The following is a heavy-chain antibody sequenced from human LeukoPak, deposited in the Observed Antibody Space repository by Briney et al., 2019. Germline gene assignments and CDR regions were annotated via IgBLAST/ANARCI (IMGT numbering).Heavy chain of an antibody. V-gene: IGHV4-38-2*02. CDR1: GSSFRSGHY. CDR2: VHETGYA. D-gene: IGHD6-13*01. CDR3: ARGYSSSWYVDGVGY. Sequence: SETLSLTCSVSGSSFRSGHYWGWIRQSSGEGLEWIGNVHETGYANYNPSLRSRVTISVDPSKSQFSLRLTSVTAADTAVYYCARGYSSSWYVDGVGYWGQGTLVTVSS. J-gene: IGHJ4*02.